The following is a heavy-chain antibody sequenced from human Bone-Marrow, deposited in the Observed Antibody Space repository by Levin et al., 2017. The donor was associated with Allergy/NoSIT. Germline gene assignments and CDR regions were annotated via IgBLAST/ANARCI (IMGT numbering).Heavy chain of an antibody. CDR1: GFTFRNYT. CDR3: AKDPARGYYDSSGYSGDH. D-gene: IGHD3-22*01. CDR2: ITSSGDST. V-gene: IGHV3-48*02. J-gene: IGHJ4*02. Sequence: GGSLRLSCAASGFTFRNYTMNWVRQAPGKGLEWVSCITSSGDSTYYADSVKGRFTISRDNAKNSLYLQLNRLRDEDTAMYYCAKDPARGYYDSSGYSGDHWGQGTLVTVSS.